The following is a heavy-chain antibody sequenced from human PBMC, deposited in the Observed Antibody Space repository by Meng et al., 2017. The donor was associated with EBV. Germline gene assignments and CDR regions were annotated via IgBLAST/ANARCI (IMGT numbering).Heavy chain of an antibody. CDR3: ARVVATIFTNWFDP. CDR2: IYYSGST. CDR1: GGSISSSSYY. Sequence: HLPLQESGPGLVKLSESLSLTCTVSGGSISSSSYYWGWIRQPPGKGLEWIGSIYYSGSTYYNPSLKSRVTISVDTSKNQFSLKLSSVTAADTAVYYCARVVATIFTNWFDPWGQGTLVTVSS. J-gene: IGHJ5*02. V-gene: IGHV4-39*07. D-gene: IGHD5-12*01.